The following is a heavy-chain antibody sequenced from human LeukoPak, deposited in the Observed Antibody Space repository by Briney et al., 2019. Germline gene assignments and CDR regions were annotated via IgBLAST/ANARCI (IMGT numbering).Heavy chain of an antibody. J-gene: IGHJ3*02. CDR2: ISFDGGSK. CDR3: ARGLGGTGPDAFDI. CDR1: GFTVSTYG. V-gene: IGHV3-30-3*01. Sequence: PGGSLRLSCAASGFTVSTYGMHWVRQAPGKGLEWVAVISFDGGSKNYADSVKNRFTISRDNSKNTLYVQMNSLRAEDMAAYYRARGLGGTGPDAFDIWGQGTVVTVSA. D-gene: IGHD1-1*01.